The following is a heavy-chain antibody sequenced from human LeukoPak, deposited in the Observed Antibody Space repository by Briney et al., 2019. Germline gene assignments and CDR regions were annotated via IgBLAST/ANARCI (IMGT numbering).Heavy chain of an antibody. V-gene: IGHV1-69*13. CDR1: GGTFSSYA. Sequence: GASVTVSCKASGGTFSSYAISWVRQAPGQGLEWMGGIIPIFGTANYAQKFQGRVTITADESTSTAYMELSSLRSEDTAVYYCARGPPNWGYDNWGPGTLVTVSS. CDR3: ARGPPNWGYDN. J-gene: IGHJ4*02. CDR2: IIPIFGTA. D-gene: IGHD7-27*01.